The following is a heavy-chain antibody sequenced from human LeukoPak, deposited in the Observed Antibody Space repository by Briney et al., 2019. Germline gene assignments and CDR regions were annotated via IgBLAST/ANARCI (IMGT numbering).Heavy chain of an antibody. CDR3: ARLFSSGWKFLDY. D-gene: IGHD6-19*01. CDR1: GFTFSSYS. Sequence: GGSLRLSCAASGFTFSSYSMNWVRQAPGKGLEWVSYISSSSSTIYYADSVKGRFTISRDNAKNSLYLQMNSLRAEDTAVYYCARLFSSGWKFLDYWGQGTLVTVSS. V-gene: IGHV3-48*01. J-gene: IGHJ4*02. CDR2: ISSSSSTI.